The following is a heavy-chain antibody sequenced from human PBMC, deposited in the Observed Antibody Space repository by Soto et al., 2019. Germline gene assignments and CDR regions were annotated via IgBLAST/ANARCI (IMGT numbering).Heavy chain of an antibody. CDR3: ARDRDGYSPFDY. D-gene: IGHD4-4*01. V-gene: IGHV3-11*01. CDR1: GFTFSDYY. CDR2: ISSGGTTT. J-gene: IGHJ4*02. Sequence: QVQLVESGGGLVKPGGSLRLSCAASGFTFSDYYMSWIRQAPGKGLEWVSYISSGGTTTYYADSVKGRFTISRDNAKISLYLHMNSLRAEDTAVYYCARDRDGYSPFDYWGQGTLVTVSS.